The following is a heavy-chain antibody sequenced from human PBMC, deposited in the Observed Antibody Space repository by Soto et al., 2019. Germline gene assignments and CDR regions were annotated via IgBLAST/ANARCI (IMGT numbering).Heavy chain of an antibody. CDR3: ASCGSSPRLGWFDP. CDR2: ISAYNGNT. J-gene: IGHJ5*02. CDR1: GYTFTSYG. Sequence: GASVKVSCKASGYTFTSYGISWVRQAPGQGLEWMGWISAYNGNTNYAQKLQGRVTMTTDTSTSTAYMELRNLRSDDTAVYYCASCGSSPRLGWFDPWGQGTLVTVSS. V-gene: IGHV1-18*01. D-gene: IGHD1-26*01.